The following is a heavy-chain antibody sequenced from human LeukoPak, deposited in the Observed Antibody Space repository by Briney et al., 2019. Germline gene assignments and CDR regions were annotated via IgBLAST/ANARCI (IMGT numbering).Heavy chain of an antibody. V-gene: IGHV1-18*01. CDR2: ISTYNGNT. J-gene: IGHJ6*02. CDR3: ARDGGPPRTLRYNGLDV. CDR1: GYTFINYD. D-gene: IGHD2-15*01. Sequence: ASVKVSCKASGYTFINYDISWVRQAPGHGLEWMGWISTYNGNTNYALELRGRVTITTDRSKSTVYMEMRSLRSDDTAVYYCARDGGPPRTLRYNGLDVWGQGTTVTVSS.